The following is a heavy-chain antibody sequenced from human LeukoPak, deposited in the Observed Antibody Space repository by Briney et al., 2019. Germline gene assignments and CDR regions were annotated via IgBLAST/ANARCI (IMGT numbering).Heavy chain of an antibody. CDR2: INQSGST. V-gene: IGHV4-34*01. Sequence: SETLSLTCGVYGGPLSDYYWSWIRQTPEKGLEWIGEINQSGSTNYNPSLKSRVTISVDTSKKHFTLIMTSLTAADTAVYYCARDPLQNNYRRYFDYWGQGTLVTVSS. CDR3: ARDPLQNNYRRYFDY. J-gene: IGHJ4*02. D-gene: IGHD3-16*02. CDR1: GGPLSDYY.